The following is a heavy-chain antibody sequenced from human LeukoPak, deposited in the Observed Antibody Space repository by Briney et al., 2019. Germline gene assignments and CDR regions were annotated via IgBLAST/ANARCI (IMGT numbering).Heavy chain of an antibody. V-gene: IGHV3-23*01. CDR2: ISGSGGST. D-gene: IGHD1-7*01. J-gene: IGHJ6*03. Sequence: GGSLRLSCAASGFTVSSNYMSWVRQAPGKGLEWVSAISGSGGSTYYADSVKGRFTISRDNSKNTLYLQMNSLRAEDTAVYYCAKSSVRLELRPYYMDVWGKGTTVTGSS. CDR3: AKSSVRLELRPYYMDV. CDR1: GFTVSSNY.